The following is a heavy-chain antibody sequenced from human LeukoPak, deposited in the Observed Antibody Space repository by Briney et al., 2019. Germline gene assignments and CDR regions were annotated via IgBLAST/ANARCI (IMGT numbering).Heavy chain of an antibody. Sequence: ASVKVSCKASGGTFSSYAISWVRQAPGQGLEWMGGIIPIFGTANYAQKFQGRVTITDKSTSTAYMELSSLRSEDTAVYYCATREYYYDSSGFLRQWGQGTLVTVSS. CDR2: IIPIFGTA. J-gene: IGHJ4*02. CDR1: GGTFSSYA. V-gene: IGHV1-69*06. D-gene: IGHD3-22*01. CDR3: ATREYYYDSSGFLRQ.